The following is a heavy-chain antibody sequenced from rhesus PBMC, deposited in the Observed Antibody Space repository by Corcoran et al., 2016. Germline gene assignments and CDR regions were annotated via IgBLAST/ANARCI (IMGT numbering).Heavy chain of an antibody. Sequence: QVQLQESGPGVVKPSETLSLTCAVSGGSISGYYLWSWIRQPPGKGLEWIGYIYGGSGSTSYNPSLSSRVIISIDTSKTQFSLKLSSVTAADTAVYYCARDRAGAAGNFDYWGQGVLVTVSS. CDR3: ARDRAGAAGNFDY. CDR2: IYGGSGST. D-gene: IGHD6-25*01. J-gene: IGHJ4*01. CDR1: GGSISGYYL. V-gene: IGHV4S7*01.